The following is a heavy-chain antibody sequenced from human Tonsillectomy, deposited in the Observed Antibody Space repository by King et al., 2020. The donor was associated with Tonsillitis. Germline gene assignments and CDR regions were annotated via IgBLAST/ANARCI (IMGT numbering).Heavy chain of an antibody. V-gene: IGHV4-34*01. CDR3: VRGLGQWLVPQHR. D-gene: IGHD6-19*01. CDR2: INHSGNT. J-gene: IGHJ3*01. CDR1: GGSFSGYY. Sequence: VQLQQWGAGLLKPSETLSLTCAVYGGSFSGYYWSWTRQPPGKGLEWIGEINHSGNTNYNPSLKSRVTISVDTSKNQFSLNLSSVTAADTAVYYCVRGLGQWLVPQHRWGQGTMATVS.